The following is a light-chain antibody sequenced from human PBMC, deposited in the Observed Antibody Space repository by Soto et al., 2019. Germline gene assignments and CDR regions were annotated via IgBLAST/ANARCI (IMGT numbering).Light chain of an antibody. CDR3: HQYYSAPYT. V-gene: IGKV4-1*01. J-gene: IGKJ2*01. CDR2: WAS. Sequence: DIVMTQSPDSLAVSLGERATINCKSSRSILYNSNNKNYLTWYQQKPGQPPKLLISWASTRESGVPDRFSGSGSGTDFTLTISSPRAEDVAVYYCHQYYSAPYTFGQGTKLEIK. CDR1: RSILYNSNNKNY.